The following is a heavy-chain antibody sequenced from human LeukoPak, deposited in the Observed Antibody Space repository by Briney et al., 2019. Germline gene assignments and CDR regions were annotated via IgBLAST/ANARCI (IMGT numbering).Heavy chain of an antibody. Sequence: SQTLSLTCTASGGSMSSSSYYWSWIRQPAGKGLEWIGRIYTSGSTTYNPSLKSRVTISLDTSKNQFSLKLSSVTAADTAVYYCARVFCSGGNCYHFDYWGQGTLVTVSS. J-gene: IGHJ4*02. V-gene: IGHV4-61*02. CDR3: ARVFCSGGNCYHFDY. D-gene: IGHD2-15*01. CDR1: GGSMSSSSYY. CDR2: IYTSGST.